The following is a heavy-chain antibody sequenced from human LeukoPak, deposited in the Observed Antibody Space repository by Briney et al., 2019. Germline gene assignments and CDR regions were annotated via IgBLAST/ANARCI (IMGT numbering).Heavy chain of an antibody. CDR2: IYTSGNT. CDR3: AREDYYYMDV. J-gene: IGHJ6*03. V-gene: IGHV4-61*02. CDR1: GDSISSGSYY. Sequence: SETLSLTCTVSGDSISSGSYYWRWLRQPAGKGLEWIGRIYTSGNTYYNPSLQSRVTISVDTSKNQFSLTLSSVTAADTDMYYCAREDYYYMDVWGKGTTVTVSS.